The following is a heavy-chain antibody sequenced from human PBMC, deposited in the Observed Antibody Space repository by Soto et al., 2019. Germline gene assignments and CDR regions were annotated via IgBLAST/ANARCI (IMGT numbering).Heavy chain of an antibody. D-gene: IGHD4-17*01. J-gene: IGHJ4*02. Sequence: PSETLSLTCTVSGGSISSYYWSWIRQPPGKGLEWIGYIYYSGSTNYNPSLKSRVTISVDTSKNQFSLKLSSVTAADTAVYYCAKDLSLTTRFDYWGQGTLVTVSS. CDR1: GGSISSYY. V-gene: IGHV4-59*01. CDR2: IYYSGST. CDR3: AKDLSLTTRFDY.